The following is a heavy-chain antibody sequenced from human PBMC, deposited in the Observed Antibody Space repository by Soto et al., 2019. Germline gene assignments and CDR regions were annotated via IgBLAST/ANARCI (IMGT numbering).Heavy chain of an antibody. CDR2: IYWDDDK. D-gene: IGHD3-16*01. J-gene: IGHJ4*02. CDR3: AHTGGLLGEGYYFDY. V-gene: IGHV2-5*02. Sequence: QITLKESGPTLVKPTQTLTLTCTFSGFSLSTSGVGVGWIRQPPGKALEWLALIYWDDDKRYSPSLKSRLTNTKDTSKNQVVLTMTNMDPVDTATYYWAHTGGLLGEGYYFDYWGQGTLVTVSS. CDR1: GFSLSTSGVG.